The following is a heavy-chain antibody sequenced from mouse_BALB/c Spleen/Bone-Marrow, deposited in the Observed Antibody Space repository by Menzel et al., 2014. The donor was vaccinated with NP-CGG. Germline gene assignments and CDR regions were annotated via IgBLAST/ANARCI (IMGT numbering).Heavy chain of an antibody. CDR2: TDPGNGNT. CDR3: AGGDGYAMDY. Sequence: EVQLQESGAEIVRPGALVKLSCKASGFNIKDYYMQWVKQRPEQGLEWIGWTDPGNGNTIYDPKFQGKASITADTSSNTAYLQLSSLTSEDTAVYYCAGGDGYAMDYWGQGTSVTVSS. CDR1: GFNIKDYY. V-gene: IGHV14-1*02. J-gene: IGHJ4*01.